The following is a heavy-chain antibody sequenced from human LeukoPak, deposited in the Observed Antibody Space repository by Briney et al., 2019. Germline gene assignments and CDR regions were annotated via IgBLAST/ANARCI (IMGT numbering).Heavy chain of an antibody. CDR2: ISAYNGNT. J-gene: IGHJ3*02. D-gene: IGHD4-17*01. CDR3: AIDHDYGDHDAFDI. CDR1: GYTFTSYG. V-gene: IGHV1-18*01. Sequence: EASVKVSCKASGYTFTSYGISWVRQAPGQGLEWMGWISAYNGNTSYAQKLQGRVTMTTDTSTSTAYMALRSLRSDDTAVYYCAIDHDYGDHDAFDIWGQGTMVTVSS.